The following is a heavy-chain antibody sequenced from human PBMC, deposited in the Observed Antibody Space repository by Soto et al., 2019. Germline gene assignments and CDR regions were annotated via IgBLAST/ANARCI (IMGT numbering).Heavy chain of an antibody. CDR3: ARGGYTYGYGLDY. CDR2: INPNSGDT. D-gene: IGHD5-18*01. Sequence: QVQLVQSGAEVKKLGASVKVSCKASGYTFTAYYIHWVRQAPGQGLEWVGCINPNSGDTNYAQRFQGWVTMTGDRSVSTAYMDLTRLRSDDTAVYYCARGGYTYGYGLDYWGQGTLVTVSS. J-gene: IGHJ4*02. V-gene: IGHV1-2*04. CDR1: GYTFTAYY.